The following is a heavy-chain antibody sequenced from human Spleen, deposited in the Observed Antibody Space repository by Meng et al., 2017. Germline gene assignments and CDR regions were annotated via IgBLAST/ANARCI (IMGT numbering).Heavy chain of an antibody. CDR3: ARDENISAAGKLFGDY. J-gene: IGHJ4*02. CDR1: GYTSPDSW. V-gene: IGHV1-2*06. D-gene: IGHD6-13*01. Sequence: QVPLVPLAAGVKMPGASVNGSCTASGYTSPDSWLHWVGRAPGQGLGWMGRINPKSGDTHYAQRFQGRVTMTGDTSIRTAYMELSGLRSDDTAMYYCARDENISAAGKLFGDYWGQGTLVTVSS. CDR2: INPKSGDT.